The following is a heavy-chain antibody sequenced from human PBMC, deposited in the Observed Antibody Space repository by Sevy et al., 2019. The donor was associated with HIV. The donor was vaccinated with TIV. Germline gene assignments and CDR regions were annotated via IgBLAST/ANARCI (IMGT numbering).Heavy chain of an antibody. J-gene: IGHJ6*02. CDR2: TYYRSKWYN. CDR1: GDSVSSNSAA. D-gene: IGHD6-19*01. Sequence: SQTLPLTCAISGDSVSSNSAAWNWIRQSPSRGLEWLGRTYYRSKWYNDYAVSVKSRITINPDTSKNQFSLQLNSVTPEDTAVYYCARDLAAVAAEEVDYYYYGMDVWGQGTTVTVSS. CDR3: ARDLAAVAAEEVDYYYYGMDV. V-gene: IGHV6-1*01.